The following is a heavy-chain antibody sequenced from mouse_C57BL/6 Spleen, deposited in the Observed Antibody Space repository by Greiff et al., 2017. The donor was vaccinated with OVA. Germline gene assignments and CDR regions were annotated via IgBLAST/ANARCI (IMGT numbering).Heavy chain of an antibody. CDR3: TRSRGSLYAMDY. J-gene: IGHJ4*01. V-gene: IGHV1-5*01. CDR2: IYPGNSDT. CDR1: GYTFTSYW. Sequence: VQLQQSGTVLARPGASVKMSCKTSGYTFTSYWMHWVKQRPGQGLEWIGAIYPGNSDTSYNQKFKGKAKLTAVTSASTAYMELSSLTNEDSAVYYCTRSRGSLYAMDYWGQGTSVTVSS.